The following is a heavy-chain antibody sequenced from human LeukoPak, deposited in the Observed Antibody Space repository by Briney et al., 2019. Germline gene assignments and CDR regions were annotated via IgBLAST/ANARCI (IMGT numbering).Heavy chain of an antibody. Sequence: GGSLRLSCAASGFTFHNYAMNWVRLAPGQGLEWVSTIGGRGDTTYYADSVKGRFTISRDKNTLYLQMNSLRADDTAVYYCAREGVAAADTYFDYWGQGTLVTVSS. CDR2: IGGRGDTT. CDR3: AREGVAAADTYFDY. D-gene: IGHD6-13*01. J-gene: IGHJ4*02. CDR1: GFTFHNYA. V-gene: IGHV3-23*01.